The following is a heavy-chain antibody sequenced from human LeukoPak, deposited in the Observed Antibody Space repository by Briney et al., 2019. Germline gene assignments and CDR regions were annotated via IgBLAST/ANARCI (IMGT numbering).Heavy chain of an antibody. V-gene: IGHV3-53*01. J-gene: IGHJ3*02. Sequence: GGSLRLSCAASGFTFSRYAMYWVRQAPGKGLEWVSVIYSGGSTYYADSVKGRFTISRDNSKNTLYLQMNSLRAEDTAVYYCAGTYDYIWGSYRFGVFDIWGQGTMVTVSS. D-gene: IGHD3-16*02. CDR3: AGTYDYIWGSYRFGVFDI. CDR1: GFTFSRYA. CDR2: IYSGGST.